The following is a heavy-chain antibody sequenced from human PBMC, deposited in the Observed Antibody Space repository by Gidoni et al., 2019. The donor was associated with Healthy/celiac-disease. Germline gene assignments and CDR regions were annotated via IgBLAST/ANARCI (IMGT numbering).Heavy chain of an antibody. CDR1: GFTFSSDW. Sequence: EVQLVESGGGLVQPGGSLRLSCAASGFTFSSDWMSWVRQAPGKGMEWVANIKQDGSEKYYVDSVKGRFTISRDNAKNSLYLQMNSLRAEDTAVYYCARLYSSGSYWGQGTLDTVSS. CDR3: ARLYSSGSY. J-gene: IGHJ4*02. CDR2: IKQDGSEK. D-gene: IGHD6-19*01. V-gene: IGHV3-7*03.